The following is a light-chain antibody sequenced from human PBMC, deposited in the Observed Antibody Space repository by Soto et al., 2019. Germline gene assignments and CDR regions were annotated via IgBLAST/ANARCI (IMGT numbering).Light chain of an antibody. V-gene: IGLV2-14*03. CDR3: NSYTSSSSYV. J-gene: IGLJ1*01. Sequence: QSALTQPASVSGSPGQSITISCTGTSSDVGGYKYVSWYQHHPGKAPRLIIYDVTNRPSGVSNRFSGSKSGNTASLTTSGLQAEDEADYYCNSYTSSSSYVFGTGTKLTVL. CDR2: DVT. CDR1: SSDVGGYKY.